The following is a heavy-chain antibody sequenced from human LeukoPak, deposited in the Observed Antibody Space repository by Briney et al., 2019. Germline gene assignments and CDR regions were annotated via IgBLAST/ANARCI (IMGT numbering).Heavy chain of an antibody. Sequence: GGSLRLSCAASGFTFSDYYMSWVRQAPGKGLEWVAVISYDGSNKYYADSVKGRFTISRDNSKNTLYLQMNSLRAEDTAVYYCAKDNERLLPADGGYFDYWGQGTLVTVSS. CDR2: ISYDGSNK. CDR1: GFTFSDYY. CDR3: AKDNERLLPADGGYFDY. J-gene: IGHJ4*02. D-gene: IGHD3-3*01. V-gene: IGHV3-30*18.